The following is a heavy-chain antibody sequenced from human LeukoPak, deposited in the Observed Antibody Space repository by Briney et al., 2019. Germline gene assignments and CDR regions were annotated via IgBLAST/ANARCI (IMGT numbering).Heavy chain of an antibody. CDR3: ARGDYYDSSGYYFPDAFDI. CDR2: MWYDGSNK. V-gene: IGHV3-33*01. J-gene: IGHJ3*02. D-gene: IGHD3-22*01. CDR1: GFTFSSYG. Sequence: PGGSLRLSCAASGFTFSSYGMHWVRQAPGKGLEWVAVMWYDGSNKYYVDSVQGRFTISRDNSKNTLYLQMSSLRAEDTAVYYCARGDYYDSSGYYFPDAFDIWGQGTMVTVSS.